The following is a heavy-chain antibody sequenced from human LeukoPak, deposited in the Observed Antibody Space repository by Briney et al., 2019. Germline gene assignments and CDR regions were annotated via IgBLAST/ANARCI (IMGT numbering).Heavy chain of an antibody. CDR1: GYTFTSYG. D-gene: IGHD3-10*01. V-gene: IGHV3-23*01. CDR2: ISGSGGST. J-gene: IGHJ4*02. CDR3: AKNKHYYGSGSYYIVGY. Sequence: SCKASGYTFTSYGISWVRQAPGKGLEWVSAISGSGGSTYYADSVKGRFTISRDNSKNTLYLQMNSLRAEDTAVYYCAKNKHYYGSGSYYIVGYWGQGTLVTVSS.